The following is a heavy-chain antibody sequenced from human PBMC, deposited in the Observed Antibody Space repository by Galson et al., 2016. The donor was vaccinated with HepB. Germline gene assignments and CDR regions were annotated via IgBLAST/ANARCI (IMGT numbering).Heavy chain of an antibody. CDR3: SRTSRFRADFLTGDY. CDR2: IGVYNGDS. Sequence: SVKVSCKASGYTFTSYGIIWVRQAPGQGLEWMGWIGVYNGDSNYAQKFQGRVIMTTDASTTTASLELRRLRADGTAVYFCSRTSRFRADFLTGDYWGQGTLVTVSS. D-gene: IGHD2/OR15-2a*01. J-gene: IGHJ4*02. CDR1: GYTFTSYG. V-gene: IGHV1-18*01.